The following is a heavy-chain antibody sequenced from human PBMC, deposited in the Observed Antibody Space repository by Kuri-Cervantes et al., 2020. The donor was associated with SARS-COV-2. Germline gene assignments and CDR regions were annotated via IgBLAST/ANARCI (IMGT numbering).Heavy chain of an antibody. D-gene: IGHD6-13*01. J-gene: IGHJ5*01. CDR1: GYTFTSYG. V-gene: IGHV1-18*01. CDR3: ARSVGSSWYNRFDS. Sequence: ASVKVSCKASGYTFTSYGISWVRQAPGQGLEWMGGFDPEDGETIYAQKFQGRITMTSDTSMGTAYMELTSLTLEDTAIYYCARSVGSSWYNRFDSWGQGTLVTVSS. CDR2: FDPEDGET.